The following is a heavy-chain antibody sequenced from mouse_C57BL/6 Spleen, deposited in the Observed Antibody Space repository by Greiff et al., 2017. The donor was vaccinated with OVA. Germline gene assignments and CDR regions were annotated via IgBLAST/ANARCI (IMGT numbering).Heavy chain of an antibody. D-gene: IGHD4-1*01. J-gene: IGHJ3*01. CDR1: GYAFSSSW. CDR3: AREAGTGGFAY. V-gene: IGHV1-82*01. CDR2: IYPGDGDT. Sequence: QVQLQQSGPELVKPGASVKISCKASGYAFSSSWMNWVKQRPGKGLEWIGRIYPGDGDTNYNGKFKGKATLTADKSSSTAYMQLSSLTSEDSAVYCCAREAGTGGFAYWGQGTLGTVSA.